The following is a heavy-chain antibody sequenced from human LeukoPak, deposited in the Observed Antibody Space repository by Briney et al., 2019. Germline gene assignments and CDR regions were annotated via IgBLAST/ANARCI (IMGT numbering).Heavy chain of an antibody. CDR1: GFTFSNYL. Sequence: GGSLRLSCAASGFTFSNYLMNWVRQAPGKGLEWVANIKQDGSEKYYVDSVKGRFTISRDNAKNSLYLQMNSLKTEDTAVYYCTYDILTGGGGYYYYYMDVWGQGTLVTVSS. CDR3: TYDILTGGGGYYYYYMDV. D-gene: IGHD3-9*01. V-gene: IGHV3-7*03. J-gene: IGHJ6*03. CDR2: IKQDGSEK.